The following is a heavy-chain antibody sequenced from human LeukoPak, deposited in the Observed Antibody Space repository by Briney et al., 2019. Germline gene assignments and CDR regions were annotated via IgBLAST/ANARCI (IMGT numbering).Heavy chain of an antibody. D-gene: IGHD5-18*01. CDR1: GFTFSSYG. CDR2: IWYDGSIN. CDR3: ARDSTSMVSSHFDY. J-gene: IGHJ4*02. Sequence: PGGSLRLSCAASGFTFSSYGMHWVSQAPGKGLEWVAVIWYDGSINYYADSVKGRFTISRDNSKNTLNLQMNSLRAEDTAVYYCARDSTSMVSSHFDYWGLGTLVTVSS. V-gene: IGHV3-33*01.